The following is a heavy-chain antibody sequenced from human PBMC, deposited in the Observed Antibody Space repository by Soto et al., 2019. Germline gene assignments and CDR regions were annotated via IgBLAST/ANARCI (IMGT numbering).Heavy chain of an antibody. Sequence: GGSLRLSCAASGFTFSSYAMSWVRQAPGKGLEWVSAISGSGGSTYYADSVKGRFTISRDNSKNTLYLQMNSLRAEDTAVYYCAAYEFWSGYYQYYYYYYMDVWGKGTTVTVSS. V-gene: IGHV3-23*01. CDR1: GFTFSSYA. J-gene: IGHJ6*03. CDR2: ISGSGGST. D-gene: IGHD3-3*01. CDR3: AAYEFWSGYYQYYYYYYMDV.